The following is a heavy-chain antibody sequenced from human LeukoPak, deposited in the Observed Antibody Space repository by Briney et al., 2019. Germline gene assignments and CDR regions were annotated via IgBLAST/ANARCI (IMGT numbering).Heavy chain of an antibody. D-gene: IGHD5-12*01. CDR2: IYYSGST. CDR3: ARSGYSGYDMNWFDP. Sequence: SETLSLTCAVSGGSISSGGYSWSWIRQPPGKGLEWIGSIYYSGSTYYNPSLKSRVTISVDTSKNQFSLKLSSVTAADTAVYYCARSGYSGYDMNWFDPWGQGTLVTVSS. J-gene: IGHJ5*02. CDR1: GGSISSGGYS. V-gene: IGHV4-30-2*03.